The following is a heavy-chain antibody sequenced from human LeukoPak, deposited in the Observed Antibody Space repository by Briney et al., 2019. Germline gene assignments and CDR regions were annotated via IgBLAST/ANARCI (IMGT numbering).Heavy chain of an antibody. CDR3: ARDQSIAAAGTSDY. CDR2: ISAYNGNT. CDR1: GHTFTSYG. J-gene: IGHJ4*02. V-gene: IGHV1-18*01. Sequence: ASVKVSCKASGHTFTSYGISWVRQAPGQGLEWMGWISAYNGNTNYAQKLQGRVTMTTDTSTSTAYMELRSLRSDDTAVYYCARDQSIAAAGTSDYWGQGTLVTVSS. D-gene: IGHD6-13*01.